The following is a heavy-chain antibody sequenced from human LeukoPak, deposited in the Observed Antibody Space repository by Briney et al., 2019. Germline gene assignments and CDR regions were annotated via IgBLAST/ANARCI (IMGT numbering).Heavy chain of an antibody. Sequence: ASVNVSCKASGFALTTYNIVWLRQAPGQGLEWVGWVTAFNENTHYSRKFQGRVTMTRDTSTSTAYMELRSLRSDDTAVYYCARNTYGYKFSMDVWGKGTTVTVSS. CDR2: VTAFNENT. D-gene: IGHD5-24*01. V-gene: IGHV1-18*01. CDR1: GFALTTYN. J-gene: IGHJ6*03. CDR3: ARNTYGYKFSMDV.